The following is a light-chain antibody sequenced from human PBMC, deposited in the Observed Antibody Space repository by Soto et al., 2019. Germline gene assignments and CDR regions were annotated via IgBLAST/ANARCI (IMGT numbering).Light chain of an antibody. CDR3: QHYDGSPRT. Sequence: ETVLTQSPGTVSLSPGERATLSCTTSQSVRSNYLAWYQQKPGQAPRLLIYGVFSRATGIPDRFSGSGYGTDFTLTISGLEPEDSAVYYCQHYDGSPRTFGQGTKLEI. CDR2: GVF. CDR1: QSVRSNY. V-gene: IGKV3-20*01. J-gene: IGKJ2*01.